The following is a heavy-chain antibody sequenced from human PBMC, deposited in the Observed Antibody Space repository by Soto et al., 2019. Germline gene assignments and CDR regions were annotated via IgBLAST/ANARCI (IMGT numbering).Heavy chain of an antibody. CDR1: GFTFSSYS. J-gene: IGHJ5*02. V-gene: IGHV3-21*01. Sequence: EVQLVESGGGLVQPGGSLRLSCAASGFTFSSYSMNWVRQAPGKGLEWVSSISSSSSYIYYADSVKGRFTISRDNAKNSLYLQMNSLRAEDTAVYYCAREDDYGDYNWFDPWGQGTLVTVSS. CDR2: ISSSSSYI. CDR3: AREDDYGDYNWFDP. D-gene: IGHD4-17*01.